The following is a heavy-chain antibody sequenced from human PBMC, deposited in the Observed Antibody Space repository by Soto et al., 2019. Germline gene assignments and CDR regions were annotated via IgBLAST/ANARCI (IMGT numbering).Heavy chain of an antibody. CDR3: ARGDYHDNSGPFSDAFDV. Sequence: GGSLRLSCAASGFTFSNYWMSWVRQAPWKGLEWVANIKQDGSEKWYMDSVKGRFTISRDNAKKSLFLQMNSLRVEDTAVYYCARGDYHDNSGPFSDAFDVWGQGTMVTVSS. D-gene: IGHD3-22*01. J-gene: IGHJ3*01. CDR1: GFTFSNYW. CDR2: IKQDGSEK. V-gene: IGHV3-7*04.